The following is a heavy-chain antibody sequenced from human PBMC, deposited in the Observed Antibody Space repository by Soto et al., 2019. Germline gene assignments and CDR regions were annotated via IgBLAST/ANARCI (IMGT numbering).Heavy chain of an antibody. CDR2: INPNSGGT. CDR3: ARDLDTAMASKGMDV. V-gene: IGHV1-2*02. CDR1: GYTFTGYY. D-gene: IGHD5-18*01. Sequence: GASVKVSCKASGYTFTGYYMHWVRQAPGQGLEWMGWINPNSGGTNYAQKFQGRVTMTRDASISTAYMELSRLRSDDTAVYYCARDLDTAMASKGMDVWGQGTTVTVSS. J-gene: IGHJ6*02.